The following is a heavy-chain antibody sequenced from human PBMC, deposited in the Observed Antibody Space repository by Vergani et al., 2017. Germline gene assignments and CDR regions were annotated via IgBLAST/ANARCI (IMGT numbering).Heavy chain of an antibody. CDR3: ARVLVEYDSSGYYYPVAAFDI. CDR1: GYTFTSYG. J-gene: IGHJ3*02. D-gene: IGHD3-22*01. V-gene: IGHV1-18*04. Sequence: QVQLVQSGAEVKKPGASVKVSCKASGYTFTSYGISWVRQAPGQGLEWMGWISAYNGNTNYAQKLQGRVTMTTDTSTSTAYMELRSLRSDDTAVYYCARVLVEYDSSGYYYPVAAFDIWGQGTMVTVSS. CDR2: ISAYNGNT.